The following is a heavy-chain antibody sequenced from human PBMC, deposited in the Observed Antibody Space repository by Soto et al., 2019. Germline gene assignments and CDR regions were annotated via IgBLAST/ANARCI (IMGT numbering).Heavy chain of an antibody. J-gene: IGHJ3*01. V-gene: IGHV3-53*01. CDR3: AKSGGNGWFADAFDV. CDR1: GFIVSSYY. D-gene: IGHD6-19*01. Sequence: EVQLVESGGGLIQPGGSLRLSCAGSGFIVSSYYMSWVCQAPGKGLEWISVIYSGGSTYYADSVKGRFTISRDNSENTLYLQLNSLRAEDTAVYYCAKSGGNGWFADAFDVWGQGTMVTVSS. CDR2: IYSGGST.